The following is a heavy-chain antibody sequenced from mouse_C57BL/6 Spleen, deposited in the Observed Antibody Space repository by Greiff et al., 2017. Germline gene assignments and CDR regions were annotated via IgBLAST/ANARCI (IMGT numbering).Heavy chain of an antibody. D-gene: IGHD6-5*01. J-gene: IGHJ3*01. CDR2: ILPGSGST. CDR3: ARWSPYSGAY. Sequence: QVQLPPSGAELMKPGASVKLSCKATGHTFTGHWIERVKQRPGHGLEWIGEILPGSGSTNYNEKFKGKATFTADTSSNTAYMQLSSLTTEYSAIYYCARWSPYSGAYWGQGTLVTVSA. V-gene: IGHV1-9*01. CDR1: GHTFTGHW.